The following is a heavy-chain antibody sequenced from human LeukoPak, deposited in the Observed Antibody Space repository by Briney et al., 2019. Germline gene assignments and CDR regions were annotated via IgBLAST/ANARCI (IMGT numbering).Heavy chain of an antibody. V-gene: IGHV3-21*01. D-gene: IGHD2/OR15-2a*01. CDR3: ARGKTSQNIVTRKTYNWFDP. CDR2: ISSSSDYI. J-gene: IGHJ5*02. Sequence: GGSLRLSCAASEFTFSSYNMNWVRQAPGKGLKWVSSISSSSDYIYYADSVKGRFTISRDNAKNSLYLQMKSLRAEDTAVYYCARGKTSQNIVTRKTYNWFDPWGQGTLVTVSS. CDR1: EFTFSSYN.